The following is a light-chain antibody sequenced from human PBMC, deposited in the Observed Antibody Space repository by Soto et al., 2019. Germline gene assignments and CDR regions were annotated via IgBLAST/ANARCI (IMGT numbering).Light chain of an antibody. V-gene: IGLV2-11*01. CDR1: SSDVGGYNY. Sequence: QSVLTQPRSVSGSPGQSVTISCTGTSSDVGGYNYVSWYQQHPGKAPKLIIYDVSERPSGVPDRFSGFKSGNTASLTISGLQAEDEADYYCCSYAGSYSLYVFGTGTKLTVL. CDR3: CSYAGSYSLYV. CDR2: DVS. J-gene: IGLJ1*01.